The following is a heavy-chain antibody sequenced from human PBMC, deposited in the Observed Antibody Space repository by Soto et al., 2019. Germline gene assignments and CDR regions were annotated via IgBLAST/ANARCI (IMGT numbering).Heavy chain of an antibody. CDR3: ARGRDSSGYYYDY. CDR1: GGSFSGYY. D-gene: IGHD3-22*01. J-gene: IGHJ4*02. Sequence: QVQLQQWGAGLLKPSETLSLTCAVYGGSFSGYYWSWIRQPPGKGLEWIGEINHSGSTNYNPSLKSRVTISVGTSKNQFSLKLSSVTAADTAVYYCARGRDSSGYYYDYWGQGTLVTVSS. CDR2: INHSGST. V-gene: IGHV4-34*01.